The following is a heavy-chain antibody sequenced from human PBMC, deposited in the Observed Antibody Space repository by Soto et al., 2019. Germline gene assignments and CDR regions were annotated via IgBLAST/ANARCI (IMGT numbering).Heavy chain of an antibody. D-gene: IGHD4-17*01. CDR2: IYHSGST. V-gene: IGHV4-4*02. CDR3: ARGTVTQNWFDP. Sequence: SETLSLTCAVSSGSISNSNWWSWVRQPPGKGLEWIGEIYHSGSTNYNPSLKSRVTISVDKSKNQFSLKLSSVTAADTAVYYCARGTVTQNWFDPWGQGTLVTVSS. J-gene: IGHJ5*02. CDR1: SGSISNSNW.